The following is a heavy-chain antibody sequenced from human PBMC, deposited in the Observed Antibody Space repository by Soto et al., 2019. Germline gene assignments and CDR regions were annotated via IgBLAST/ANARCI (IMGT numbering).Heavy chain of an antibody. Sequence: QLQLQESGSGLVKPSQTLSLTCAVSGGSISSGGFSWSWIRQPPGKGLESIGYIYHSGSTYYNPSLKXRXPXSXYRSTNQFSLKLSSATAADTAVYYCAGGIAARPLGYWGQGTLVTVSS. D-gene: IGHD6-6*01. CDR2: IYHSGST. V-gene: IGHV4-30-2*01. CDR1: GGSISSGGFS. CDR3: AGGIAARPLGY. J-gene: IGHJ4*02.